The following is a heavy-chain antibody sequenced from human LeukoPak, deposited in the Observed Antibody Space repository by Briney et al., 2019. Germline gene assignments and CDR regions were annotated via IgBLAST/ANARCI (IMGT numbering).Heavy chain of an antibody. CDR3: ARERGSYYFDY. Sequence: PGGSLRLSCAASGFTFSNYWMTWVRQAPGKGLVWVSRITSDGSTTSHADSVKGRFTISRDNAQSTLYPQMNSLIADDTAVYYCARERGSYYFDYWGQGTLVTVSS. J-gene: IGHJ4*02. CDR1: GFTFSNYW. CDR2: ITSDGSTT. V-gene: IGHV3-74*01. D-gene: IGHD1-26*01.